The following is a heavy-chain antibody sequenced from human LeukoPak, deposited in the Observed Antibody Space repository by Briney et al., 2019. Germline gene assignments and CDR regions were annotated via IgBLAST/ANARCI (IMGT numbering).Heavy chain of an antibody. Sequence: GASVEVSCKASGYTFTGYYMHWGRQAPGQGLEWMGWINPNSGGTNYAQKFQGRVTMTRDTSISTAYMELSRLRSDDTAVYYCARVGDSGYDYGVGYWGQGTLVTVSS. CDR1: GYTFTGYY. D-gene: IGHD5-12*01. J-gene: IGHJ4*02. V-gene: IGHV1-2*02. CDR3: ARVGDSGYDYGVGY. CDR2: INPNSGGT.